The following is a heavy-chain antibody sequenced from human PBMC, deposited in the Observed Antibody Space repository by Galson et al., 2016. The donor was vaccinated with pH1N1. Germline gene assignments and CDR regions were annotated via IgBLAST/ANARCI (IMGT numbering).Heavy chain of an antibody. CDR3: ARDSEYSGHEGFH. V-gene: IGHV3-30*04. CDR2: LLYVGTNE. D-gene: IGHD5-12*01. CDR1: GFTFTSYA. J-gene: IGHJ4*02. Sequence: SLRLSCAASGFTFTSYAMHWVPQAPGKGLEWVAVLLYVGTNEYYADSGKGRFTISRDKTQSTVYLQMNSLRTEDTAVYYCARDSEYSGHEGFHWAQGTLVIVSS.